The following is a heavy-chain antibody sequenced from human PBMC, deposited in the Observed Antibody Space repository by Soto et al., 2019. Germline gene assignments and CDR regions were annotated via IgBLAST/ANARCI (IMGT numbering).Heavy chain of an antibody. CDR1: GGSFSGYY. Sequence: KQSQTLSLTCAVYGGSFSGYYWSWIRQPPGKGLEWIGEINHSGSTNYNPSLKSRVTISVDTSKNQFSLKLSSVTAADTAVYYCARASGEVYYDSSGYYRWGQGTLVTVSS. CDR3: ARASGEVYYDSSGYYR. J-gene: IGHJ4*02. V-gene: IGHV4-34*01. CDR2: INHSGST. D-gene: IGHD3-22*01.